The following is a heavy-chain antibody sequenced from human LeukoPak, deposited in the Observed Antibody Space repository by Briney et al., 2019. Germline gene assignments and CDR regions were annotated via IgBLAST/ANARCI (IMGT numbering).Heavy chain of an antibody. CDR2: ISSSSSYI. V-gene: IGHV3-21*01. CDR1: GFTFSSYS. D-gene: IGHD3-9*01. J-gene: IGHJ3*02. Sequence: PGGSLRLSCAASGFTFSSYSMNWVRQAPGKGLEWVSSISSSSSYIYYADSVKGRFTISRDNAKNSLYLQMNSLRAEDTAVYYCARAGQLGLDIIRETVLPFDIWGQGTMVTVSS. CDR3: ARAGQLGLDIIRETVLPFDI.